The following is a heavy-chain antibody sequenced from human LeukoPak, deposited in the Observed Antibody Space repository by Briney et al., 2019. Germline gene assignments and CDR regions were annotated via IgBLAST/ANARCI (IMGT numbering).Heavy chain of an antibody. CDR2: ISSSGGNT. Sequence: GGSLRLSCAAPGFTFSSYAMSWVRQAPGKGLEWVSAISSSGGNTYYADSVKGRFTISRDSSKNTLYLQMSSLRDEDTAVYYCAIGGYGYTAFDSWGQGTLATVSS. CDR3: AIGGYGYTAFDS. V-gene: IGHV3-23*01. CDR1: GFTFSSYA. D-gene: IGHD5-12*01. J-gene: IGHJ4*02.